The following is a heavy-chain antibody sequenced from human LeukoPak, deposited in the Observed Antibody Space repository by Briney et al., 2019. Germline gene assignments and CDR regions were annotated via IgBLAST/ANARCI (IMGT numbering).Heavy chain of an antibody. CDR1: GFNFSSYA. D-gene: IGHD3-16*02. CDR2: ISGSGGNT. Sequence: GGSLRLSCAASGFNFSSYAVSWVRQAPGKGLEWVSSISGSGGNTYYADSVKGRFTISRDNSKYTLYLQMNSLRAEDTAVYYCARDQFSLAYTVAFDIWGQGTMVTVSS. J-gene: IGHJ3*02. CDR3: ARDQFSLAYTVAFDI. V-gene: IGHV3-23*01.